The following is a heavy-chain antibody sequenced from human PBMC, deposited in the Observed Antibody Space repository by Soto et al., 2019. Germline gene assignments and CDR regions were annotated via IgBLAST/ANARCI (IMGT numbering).Heavy chain of an antibody. V-gene: IGHV1-2*04. CDR3: ARGFRDSGLIDY. CDR1: GYTFTGYY. Sequence: ASVKVSCKASGYTFTGYYMHWVRQAPGQGLEWMGWINPNSGGTNYAQKFQGWVTMTRDTSISTAYMELRSLRSDDTAVYYCARGFRDSGLIDYWGQGTLVTVPS. D-gene: IGHD6-19*01. CDR2: INPNSGGT. J-gene: IGHJ4*02.